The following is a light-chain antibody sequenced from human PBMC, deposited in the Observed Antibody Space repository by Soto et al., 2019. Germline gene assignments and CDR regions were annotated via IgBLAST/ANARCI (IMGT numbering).Light chain of an antibody. V-gene: IGKV1-8*01. CDR3: QQYYSYPIT. CDR2: AAS. CDR1: QGISSY. J-gene: IGKJ5*01. Sequence: AIRMTQSPSSLSASTGDRVTITCRASQGISSYLAWYQQKPGKAPKLLIYAASTLQSGVPSRFSGSGSGTDFTLTISCLQYEDFAPYYGQQYYSYPITFGQGTRLEIK.